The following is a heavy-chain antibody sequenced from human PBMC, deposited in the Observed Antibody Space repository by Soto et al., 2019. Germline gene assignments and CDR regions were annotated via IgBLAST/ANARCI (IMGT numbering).Heavy chain of an antibody. D-gene: IGHD3-22*01. CDR2: IYYSGST. J-gene: IGHJ3*02. CDR1: GGSISSGGYY. V-gene: IGHV4-31*03. Sequence: SETLSLTCTVSGGSISSGGYYWSWIRQHPGKGLEWIGYIYYSGSTYYNPSLKSRVTISVDTSKNQFSLKLSSVTTADTAVYYCARDYYDSSGLNTGGAFDIWGQGTMVTVSS. CDR3: ARDYYDSSGLNTGGAFDI.